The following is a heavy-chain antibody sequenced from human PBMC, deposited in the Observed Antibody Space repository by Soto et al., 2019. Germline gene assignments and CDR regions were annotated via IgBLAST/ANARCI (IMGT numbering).Heavy chain of an antibody. CDR3: ARSRGGTGVHFDF. J-gene: IGHJ4*02. D-gene: IGHD7-27*01. V-gene: IGHV1-18*04. Sequence: ASVKVSCKVSGYTFTSNGISWVRQAPGQGLEWMGWISTKDGNTNSAQKFQGRVTMTTDTSTSTAYMELRSLRSDDTAVYYCARSRGGTGVHFDFWGQGTQVTVSS. CDR2: ISTKDGNT. CDR1: GYTFTSNG.